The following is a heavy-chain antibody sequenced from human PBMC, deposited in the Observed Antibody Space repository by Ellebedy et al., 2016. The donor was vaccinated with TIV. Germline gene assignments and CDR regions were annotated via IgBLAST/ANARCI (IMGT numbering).Heavy chain of an antibody. J-gene: IGHJ6*02. CDR2: THYSGST. V-gene: IGHV4-59*08. Sequence: MPSETLSLTCTVSGGSITSYYWDWIRQPPGKGLEWIGYTHYSGSTYYNPSLKSRVTISIDTSRNPFSLRLTSVTAADTAVYFCAGKIAGYYDGLDVWGQGTTVTVSS. CDR3: AGKIAGYYDGLDV. CDR1: GGSITSYY.